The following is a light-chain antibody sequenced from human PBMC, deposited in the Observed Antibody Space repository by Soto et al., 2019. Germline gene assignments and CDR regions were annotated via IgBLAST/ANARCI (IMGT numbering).Light chain of an antibody. CDR1: ESIRNN. V-gene: IGKV1-39*01. CDR2: AAS. CDR3: LQTYSTPRGA. J-gene: IGKJ1*01. Sequence: DIQMTQSPSSLSASVGDRVTITCRASESIRNNLNWYQQKPGKAPKLLIYAASTLQSGVPSRFSGGGSGTEFTLTIRSLQPEDFTTHYCLQTYSTPRGAFGQGTKVEFK.